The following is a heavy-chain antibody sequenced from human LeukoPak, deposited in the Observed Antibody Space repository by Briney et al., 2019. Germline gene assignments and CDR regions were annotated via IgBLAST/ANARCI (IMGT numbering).Heavy chain of an antibody. CDR3: AKDVSALSHYYGMDV. V-gene: IGHV3-30*18. Sequence: GGSLRLSCAASGFTFSSYGMHWVRLAPGKGLEWVAVISYDGSNKYYADSVKGRFTISRDNSRNTLYLQMNSLRAEDTAVYYCAKDVSALSHYYGMDVWGQGTTVTVSS. D-gene: IGHD2/OR15-2a*01. J-gene: IGHJ6*02. CDR1: GFTFSSYG. CDR2: ISYDGSNK.